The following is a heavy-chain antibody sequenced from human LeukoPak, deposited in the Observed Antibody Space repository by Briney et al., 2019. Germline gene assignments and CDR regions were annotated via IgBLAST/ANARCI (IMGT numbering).Heavy chain of an antibody. V-gene: IGHV4-39*01. CDR3: ARQTVSGLFILQ. D-gene: IGHD3/OR15-3a*01. J-gene: IGHJ4*02. Sequence: PSETLSLTCTVSGGSISSSSYYWGWIRQPPGKGLEWIGSIYYSGSTYYNPSLKSRVTISVDTSKNQFSLRLTSVTAADTAVYFCARQTVSGLFILQGGQGTLVTVSS. CDR1: GGSISSSSYY. CDR2: IYYSGST.